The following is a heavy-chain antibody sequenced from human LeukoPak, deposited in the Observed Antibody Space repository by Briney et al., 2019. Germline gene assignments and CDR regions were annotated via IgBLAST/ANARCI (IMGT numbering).Heavy chain of an antibody. J-gene: IGHJ5*02. Sequence: GGSLRLSCAASGFSFTYSTMNWVRLAPGKGLEWVSSITSGSGNIYYPDSVRGRFTVSRDNAKNSLYLQMNSLIAEDSAVYYCVRIPNNAGFPNWFDPWGQGTLVSVSS. D-gene: IGHD3-9*01. CDR2: ITSGSGNI. V-gene: IGHV3-21*01. CDR1: GFSFTYST. CDR3: VRIPNNAGFPNWFDP.